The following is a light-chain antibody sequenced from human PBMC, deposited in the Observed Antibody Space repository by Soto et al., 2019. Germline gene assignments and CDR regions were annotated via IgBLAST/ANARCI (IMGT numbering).Light chain of an antibody. CDR3: QSYDSSLSGWV. CDR1: SSNIGAGYD. CDR2: GNS. J-gene: IGLJ3*02. Sequence: QSVLTQPPSVSGAPGQRVTISCTGSSSNIGAGYDVHWYQQLPGTAPKLLIYGNSNRPSGVPDRFSGSKSGTSASLAITGLQAEDEAEYYCQSYDSSLSGWVLGGGTKLTVL. V-gene: IGLV1-40*01.